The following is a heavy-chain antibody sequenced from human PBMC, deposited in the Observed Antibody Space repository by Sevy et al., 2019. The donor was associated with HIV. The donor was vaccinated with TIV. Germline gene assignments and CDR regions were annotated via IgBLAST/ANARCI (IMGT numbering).Heavy chain of an antibody. CDR2: ISSGTSTI. D-gene: IGHD6-13*01. J-gene: IGHJ3*02. V-gene: IGHV3-48*02. CDR1: GFTFSIYS. CDR3: ARVGLAASGGGFGAFDM. Sequence: GGSLRLSCAASGFTFSIYSMNWVRQAPGKGLEWVSYISSGTSTIYYAHSVKGRFTISRDNAKNSLYLQMNSLRDEDTAVYYCARVGLAASGGGFGAFDMWGQGTMVTVSS.